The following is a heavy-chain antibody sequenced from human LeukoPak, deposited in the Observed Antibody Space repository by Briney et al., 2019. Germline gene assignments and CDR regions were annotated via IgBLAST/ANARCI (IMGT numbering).Heavy chain of an antibody. V-gene: IGHV5-51*01. CDR3: ARRPLGYCSSTSCSGFDY. CDR1: GYSFTSYW. J-gene: IGHJ4*02. CDR2: IYPGDSDT. Sequence: GESLKISCKGSGYSFTSYWIGWVRQMPGKGLEWMGIIYPGDSDTRYRPSFQGQVTISADKSISTAYLQWSSLKASDAAMYYCARRPLGYCSSTSCSGFDYWGQGTLVTVSS. D-gene: IGHD2-2*01.